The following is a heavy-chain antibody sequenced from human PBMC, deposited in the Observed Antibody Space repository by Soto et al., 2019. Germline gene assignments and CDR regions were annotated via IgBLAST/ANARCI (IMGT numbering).Heavy chain of an antibody. D-gene: IGHD3-10*01. CDR1: GFSLNTGGVG. CDR3: VRNWRYYGGDYYDGMDA. V-gene: IGHV2-5*02. J-gene: IGHJ6*02. Sequence: ITLKESGPTLVKPTQTLTLTCTFSGFSLNTGGVGVGWVRQPRGKAMEWLALIYWDDDERYRPSLRSRLNITXDPTXNXVVLTMTNMDPEDTATYYCVRNWRYYGGDYYDGMDAWGQGTTVTVSS. CDR2: IYWDDDE.